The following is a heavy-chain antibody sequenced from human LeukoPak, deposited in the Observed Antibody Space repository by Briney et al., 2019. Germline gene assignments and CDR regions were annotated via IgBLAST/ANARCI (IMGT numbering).Heavy chain of an antibody. CDR1: GGPISSGSYY. V-gene: IGHV4-61*02. CDR2: IYTSGST. Sequence: SETLSLTCTVSGGPISSGSYYWSWIRQPAGKGLEWIGRIYTSGSTNYNPSLKSRVTISVDTSKNQFSLKLSSVTAADTAVYYCARDPLDAFGIWGQGTMVTVSS. CDR3: ARDPLDAFGI. J-gene: IGHJ3*02.